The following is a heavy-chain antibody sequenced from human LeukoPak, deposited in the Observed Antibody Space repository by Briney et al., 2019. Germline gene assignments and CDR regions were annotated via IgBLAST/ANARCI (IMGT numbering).Heavy chain of an antibody. CDR2: ISGSGDST. CDR1: GFTFSSYG. D-gene: IGHD6-19*01. CDR3: AGSGWYRGYYYYYMDV. V-gene: IGHV3-23*01. Sequence: PGGSLRLSCAASGFTFSSYGMSWVRQAPGKGLEWASAISGSGDSTYYADSVKGRFTISRDNSKNTLYLQMNSLRAEDTAVYYCAGSGWYRGYYYYYMDVWGKGTTVTVSS. J-gene: IGHJ6*03.